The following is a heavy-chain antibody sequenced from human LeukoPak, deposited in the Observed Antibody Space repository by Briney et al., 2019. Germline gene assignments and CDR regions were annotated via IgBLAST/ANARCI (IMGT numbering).Heavy chain of an antibody. J-gene: IGHJ4*02. V-gene: IGHV1-69*04. D-gene: IGHD3-22*01. CDR3: ASTSYYYDSSGYYPYFDY. CDR2: IIPILGIA. CDR1: GGTFSSYA. Sequence: SVTVSCKASGGTFSSYAISWVRQAPGQGLEWMGRIIPILGIANYAQKFQGRVTITADKSTSTAYMELSSLRSEDTAVYYCASTSYYYDSSGYYPYFDYWGQGPLVPVSS.